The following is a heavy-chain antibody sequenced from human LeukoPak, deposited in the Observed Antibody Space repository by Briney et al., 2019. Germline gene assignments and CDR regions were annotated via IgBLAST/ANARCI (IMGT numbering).Heavy chain of an antibody. Sequence: SETLSLTCTVSSCSISSYYWSWIRQFPGKGLEWIGYIYYSGSTNYSTSLKSRVTISVDTSKNQFSLKLGSVTAADTAVYYCARPYSSGYRGACGIWGQGTMVTVSS. V-gene: IGHV4-59*01. J-gene: IGHJ3*02. CDR1: SCSISSYY. CDR3: ARPYSSGYRGACGI. CDR2: IYYSGST. D-gene: IGHD6-19*01.